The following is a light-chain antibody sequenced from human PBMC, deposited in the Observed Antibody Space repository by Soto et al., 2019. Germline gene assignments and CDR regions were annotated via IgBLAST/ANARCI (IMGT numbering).Light chain of an antibody. J-gene: IGLJ1*01. Sequence: QSVLTQPASVSGSPGQSITISCTGTSSDVGAYNLVSWYQVHPGKAPKLMTFEVTKRPSGVSNRFSGSKSGNTASLTISGLHTEDEADYFCCSYAGRPYVFGSGAKVPV. CDR3: CSYAGRPYV. CDR2: EVT. CDR1: SSDVGAYNL. V-gene: IGLV2-23*02.